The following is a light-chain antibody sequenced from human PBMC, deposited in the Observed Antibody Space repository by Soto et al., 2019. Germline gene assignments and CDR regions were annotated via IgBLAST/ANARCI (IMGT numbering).Light chain of an antibody. CDR3: QQSLTSPWT. V-gene: IGKV2-28*01. CDR2: LGS. J-gene: IGKJ1*01. Sequence: DIVMTQSPLSLPVTPGEPASLSCRSSQSLLHSNGYNYLDWYLQKPGQPPQLLIYLGSNRATGVPERFSGSGSGTEFTLTISRLEAEDVGVYYCQQSLTSPWTFGQGTKVEIK. CDR1: QSLLHSNGYNY.